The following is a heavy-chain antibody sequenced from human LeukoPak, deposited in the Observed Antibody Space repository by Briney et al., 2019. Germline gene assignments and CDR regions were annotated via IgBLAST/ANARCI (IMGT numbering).Heavy chain of an antibody. CDR3: ARAKKAVAGFFDY. CDR2: IYYSGST. CDR1: DDSIRSYY. D-gene: IGHD6-19*01. J-gene: IGHJ4*02. Sequence: SETLSLTCTVGDDSIRSYYWSWIRQPPGKRLEGIGYIYYSGSTAYNPSLKSPVTISIDKSKNQLSLKLNSVTAADTAVYYCARAKKAVAGFFDYWGQGTLVTVSS. V-gene: IGHV4-59*01.